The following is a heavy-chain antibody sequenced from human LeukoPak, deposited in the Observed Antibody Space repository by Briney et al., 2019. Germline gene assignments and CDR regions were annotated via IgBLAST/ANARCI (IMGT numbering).Heavy chain of an antibody. CDR3: ARGWAYCSSTSCSVFDY. CDR2: ITHSGST. V-gene: IGHV4-34*01. Sequence: PSETLSLTCAVYGGSLSGYYWNWIRRPPGKGLEWIGEITHSGSTNYNPSLKSRVTISVDTSKNQFSLKLTSVTAADTAVYYCARGWAYCSSTSCSVFDYWGQGALVTVSS. D-gene: IGHD2-2*01. CDR1: GGSLSGYY. J-gene: IGHJ4*02.